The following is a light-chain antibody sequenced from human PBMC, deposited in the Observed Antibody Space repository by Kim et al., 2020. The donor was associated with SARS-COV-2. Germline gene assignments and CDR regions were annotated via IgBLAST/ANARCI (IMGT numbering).Light chain of an antibody. CDR3: QQYGISPRT. CDR2: DAS. J-gene: IGKJ1*01. V-gene: IGKV3-20*01. CDR1: QSVSSSY. Sequence: SPGERATLSCRASQSVSSSYLAWYQQKPGQAPRLLIYDASIRATGIPDRFSVSGSGTDFTLTISRLEPEDSAVYYCQQYGISPRTFGQGTKVDIK.